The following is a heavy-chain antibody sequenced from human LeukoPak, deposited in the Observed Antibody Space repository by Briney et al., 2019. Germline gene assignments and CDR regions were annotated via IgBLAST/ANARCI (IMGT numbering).Heavy chain of an antibody. CDR2: INPNSGGT. CDR1: GYTFTVYY. CDR3: ARDLHYYDSSGLGY. Sequence: ASVKVSCKASGYTFTVYYMHWVRQAPGQGLEWMGWINPNSGGTNYAQKFQGRVTMTRDKSISTDYMELSSLRSEDTAVYYCARDLHYYDSSGLGYWGQGTLVTVSS. J-gene: IGHJ4*02. D-gene: IGHD3-22*01. V-gene: IGHV1-2*02.